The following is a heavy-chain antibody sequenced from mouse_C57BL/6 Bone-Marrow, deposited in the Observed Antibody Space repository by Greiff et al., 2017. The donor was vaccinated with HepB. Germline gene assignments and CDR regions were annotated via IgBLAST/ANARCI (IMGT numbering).Heavy chain of an antibody. J-gene: IGHJ2*01. CDR2: ISSGGSYT. D-gene: IGHD4-1*01. CDR3: ARHGTGTSYFDY. V-gene: IGHV5-6*02. CDR1: GFTFSSYG. Sequence: DVKLVESGGDLVKPGGSLKLSCAASGFTFSSYGMSWVRQTPDKRLEWVATISSGGSYTYYPDSVKGRFTISRDNAKNTLYLQMSSLKSEDTAMYYCARHGTGTSYFDYWGQGTTLTVAS.